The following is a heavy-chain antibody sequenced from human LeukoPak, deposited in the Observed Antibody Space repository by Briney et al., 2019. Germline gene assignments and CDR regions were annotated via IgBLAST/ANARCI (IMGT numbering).Heavy chain of an antibody. CDR1: GYSFTSYW. J-gene: IGHJ6*03. V-gene: IGHV5-51*01. CDR3: ARLARLGELSPSDYYYMDV. D-gene: IGHD3-16*02. CDR2: IYPGDSDT. Sequence: GESLKISCKGSGYSFTSYWIGWGRQMPGKGLEWMGIIYPGDSDTRYSPSFQGQVTISADKSISTAYLQWSSLTASDTAMYYCARLARLGELSPSDYYYMDVWGKGTTVTISS.